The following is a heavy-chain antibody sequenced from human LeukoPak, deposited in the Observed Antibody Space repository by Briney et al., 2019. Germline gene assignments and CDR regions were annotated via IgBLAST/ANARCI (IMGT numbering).Heavy chain of an antibody. CDR2: IYYSGST. CDR3: ARDSTGNQNGQIDSSGWYFDY. CDR1: GGSISSSSYY. V-gene: IGHV4-39*07. Sequence: SEPLSLTCTVSGGSISSSSYYWGWIRQPPGKGLEWIGSIYYSGSTYYNPSLKSRVTISVDTSKDQFSLKLSSVTAADTAVYYCARDSTGNQNGQIDSSGWYFDYWGQGTLVTVSS. D-gene: IGHD6-19*01. J-gene: IGHJ4*02.